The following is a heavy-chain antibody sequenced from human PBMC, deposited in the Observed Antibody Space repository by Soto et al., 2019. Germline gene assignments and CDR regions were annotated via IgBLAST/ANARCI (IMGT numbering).Heavy chain of an antibody. CDR3: VRDFGWYFRSGYMDV. D-gene: IGHD3-3*01. V-gene: IGHV3-21*02. J-gene: IGHJ6*03. Sequence: EVQLVEPGGGLVKPGGSLRLSCAASGFSFISYSMNWVRQAPGKGLEWVSSINEDSSYIYYAHSLRGRFTISRDNAKDSLYLQMNSLRAEDTAVYYCVRDFGWYFRSGYMDVWGDGATVTVSS. CDR2: INEDSSYI. CDR1: GFSFISYS.